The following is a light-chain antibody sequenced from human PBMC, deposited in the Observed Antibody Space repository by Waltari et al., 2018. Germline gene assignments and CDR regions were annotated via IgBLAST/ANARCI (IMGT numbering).Light chain of an antibody. CDR1: QSVLFSSNNKTY. CDR2: WAS. CDR3: QQYAA. V-gene: IGKV4-1*01. J-gene: IGKJ4*01. Sequence: DIVMTQSPDSLAVSLGDRATFNCKSSQSVLFSSNNKTYLTWYQQKPRQPPRLLIYWASSRESGVPDRFSGGGSGTDFTLTISSLQAEDVAVYYCQQYAAFGGGTKVEIK.